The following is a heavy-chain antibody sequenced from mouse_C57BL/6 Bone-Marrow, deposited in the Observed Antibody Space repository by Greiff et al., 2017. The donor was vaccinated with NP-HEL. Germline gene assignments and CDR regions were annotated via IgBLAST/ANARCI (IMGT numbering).Heavy chain of an antibody. Sequence: VQLKQSGAELARPGASVKLSCKASGYTFTSYGISWVKQRTGQGLEWIGEIYPRSGNTYYNEKFKGNATLTADKSSSTAYMELRSLTSEDSAVYFCARSNYYAMDYWGQGTSVTVSS. CDR2: IYPRSGNT. J-gene: IGHJ4*01. CDR1: GYTFTSYG. V-gene: IGHV1-81*01. CDR3: ARSNYYAMDY.